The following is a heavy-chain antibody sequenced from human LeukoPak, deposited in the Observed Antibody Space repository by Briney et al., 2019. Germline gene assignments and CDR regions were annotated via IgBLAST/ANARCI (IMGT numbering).Heavy chain of an antibody. CDR2: MNPNSGNT. V-gene: IGHV1-8*01. CDR1: GYTVTSND. CDR3: ARGTVCGSGGKCSGSWYYDY. J-gene: IGHJ4*02. Sequence: ASGKVSCKAAGYTVTSNDINWGRQATGQGLEWRGWMNPNSGNTGYAQKFQGRVAMTRNTSISTAYMELSSLRSEDTAVYYCARGTVCGSGGKCSGSWYYDYWGQGTLVTVSS. D-gene: IGHD6-13*01.